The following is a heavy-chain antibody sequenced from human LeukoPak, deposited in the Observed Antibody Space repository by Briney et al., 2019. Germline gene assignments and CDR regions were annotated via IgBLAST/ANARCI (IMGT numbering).Heavy chain of an antibody. V-gene: IGHV3-23*01. CDR2: ISGTGGRT. CDR3: AKKVTYSSSPFDY. Sequence: GGSLRLSCAASGFTFSSYAMSWVRQAPGKGLEWVSAISGTGGRTYYADSVKGRFTISRDNSKNTLYLQMNSLRAEDTAVYYCAKKVTYSSSPFDYWGQGTLVTVSS. D-gene: IGHD6-13*01. CDR1: GFTFSSYA. J-gene: IGHJ4*02.